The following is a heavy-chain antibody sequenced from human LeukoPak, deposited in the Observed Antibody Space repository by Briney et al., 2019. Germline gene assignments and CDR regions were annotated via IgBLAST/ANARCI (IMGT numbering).Heavy chain of an antibody. CDR1: GGSVSSSSYY. CDR3: ASLGTLRS. CDR2: ISYSGPN. D-gene: IGHD7-27*01. Sequence: PSDPLSLTCTVSGGSVSSSSYYWRWIRQPPGKGLEWIGSISYSGPNYNNPSLKSRVSISIDTSKNQFSVKLTSVAAADTAMYYCASLGTLRSWGQGTLVTVSS. V-gene: IGHV4-39*01. J-gene: IGHJ5*02.